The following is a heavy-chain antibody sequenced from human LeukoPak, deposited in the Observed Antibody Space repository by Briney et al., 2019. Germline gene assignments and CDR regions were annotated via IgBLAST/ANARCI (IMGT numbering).Heavy chain of an antibody. V-gene: IGHV4-59*01. CDR3: AGDTTAVVRGVILVSYFDY. CDR2: IYYTGST. J-gene: IGHJ4*02. Sequence: SETLSLTCTVSGGSISSYYWSWIRQPPGKGLEWIGFIYYTGSTKYNPSLKSRVTISVDTSKNQFSLKLISVSAADTPVDYCAGDTTAVVRGVILVSYFDYWGQGTLVTVSS. CDR1: GGSISSYY. D-gene: IGHD3-10*01.